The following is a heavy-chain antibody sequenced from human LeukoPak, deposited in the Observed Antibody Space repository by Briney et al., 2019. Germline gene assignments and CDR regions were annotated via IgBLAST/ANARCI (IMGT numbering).Heavy chain of an antibody. CDR3: ARGSYYGSGSYYYYMDV. CDR1: GDSVSSNSAA. J-gene: IGHJ6*03. D-gene: IGHD3-10*01. CDR2: TYYRSKWYN. Sequence: SQTLSLTCAISGDSVSSNSAAWNWIRQSPSRGLEWLGRTYYRSKWYNDYAVSVKSRITINPDTSKNQFSLQLNSVTPEDTAVYYCARGSYYGSGSYYYYMDVWGKGTTVTVSS. V-gene: IGHV6-1*01.